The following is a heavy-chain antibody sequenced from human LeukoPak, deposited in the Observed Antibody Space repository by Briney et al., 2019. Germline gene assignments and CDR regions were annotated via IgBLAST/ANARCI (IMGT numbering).Heavy chain of an antibody. CDR3: ARDLLDGDYGAFDI. CDR1: GYTFTGYF. V-gene: IGHV1-2*02. Sequence: ASVKVSCKASGYTFTGYFMHWVRQAPGQGLEWMGWINPNSGGTNYAQKFQGRVTMTRDTSISTAYMEVSRLRSDDTAVYYCARDLLDGDYGAFDIWGQGTMVTVSS. D-gene: IGHD4-17*01. J-gene: IGHJ3*02. CDR2: INPNSGGT.